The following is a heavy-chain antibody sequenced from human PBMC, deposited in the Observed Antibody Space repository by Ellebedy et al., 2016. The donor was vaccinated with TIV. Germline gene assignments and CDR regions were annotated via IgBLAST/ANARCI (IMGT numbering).Heavy chain of an antibody. D-gene: IGHD2-21*01. CDR1: GFTFSSYA. V-gene: IGHV3-23*01. Sequence: GESLKISXAASGFTFSSYAMSWVRQAPGKGLEWVSGISGSGGSTYYADSVKGRFTISRDNSKNTLYLQMNSLRAEDTAVYYCAKELLGTDWYFDLWGRGTLVTVSS. CDR2: ISGSGGST. J-gene: IGHJ2*01. CDR3: AKELLGTDWYFDL.